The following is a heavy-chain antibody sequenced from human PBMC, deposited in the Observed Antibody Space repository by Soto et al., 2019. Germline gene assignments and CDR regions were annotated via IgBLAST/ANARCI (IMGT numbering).Heavy chain of an antibody. D-gene: IGHD3-3*02. CDR2: ISGSGGST. CDR1: GFTFSIYA. CDR3: AKDLGFLEWLSPPSDGMDV. Sequence: PGGSLRLSCAASGFTFSIYAMSWVRHAPGKGLEWVSAISGSGGSTYYADSVKGRFTISRDNSKNTLYLQMNSLRAEDTAVYYCAKDLGFLEWLSPPSDGMDVWGQGTTVTVSS. V-gene: IGHV3-23*01. J-gene: IGHJ6*02.